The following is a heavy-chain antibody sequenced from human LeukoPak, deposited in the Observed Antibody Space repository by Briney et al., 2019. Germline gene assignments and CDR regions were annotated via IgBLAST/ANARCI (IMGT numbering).Heavy chain of an antibody. J-gene: IGHJ6*03. D-gene: IGHD6-19*01. CDR3: ARDSVYSSGWYYYYYYYMDV. Sequence: GGSLRLSCAASGFTFSSYWMSWVRQAPGKGLEWVVNIKQDGSEKYYVDSVKGRFTISRDNAKNSLYLQMNSLRAEDTAVYYCARDSVYSSGWYYYYYYYMDVWGKGTTVTVSS. CDR2: IKQDGSEK. V-gene: IGHV3-7*01. CDR1: GFTFSSYW.